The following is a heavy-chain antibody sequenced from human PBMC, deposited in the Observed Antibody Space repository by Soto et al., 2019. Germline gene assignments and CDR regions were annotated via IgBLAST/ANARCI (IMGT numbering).Heavy chain of an antibody. D-gene: IGHD1-26*01. V-gene: IGHV4-31*03. Sequence: QVQLQESGPGLVKPSQTLSLTCTVSGGSISSGGYYWSWIRQHPGKGLEWIGYIYYSGSTYYNPSLKSRVTISVDTSNNQFSLKLSSVTAADTAVYYCAREGVGATNIDYWGQGTLVTVSS. CDR2: IYYSGST. CDR1: GGSISSGGYY. CDR3: AREGVGATNIDY. J-gene: IGHJ4*02.